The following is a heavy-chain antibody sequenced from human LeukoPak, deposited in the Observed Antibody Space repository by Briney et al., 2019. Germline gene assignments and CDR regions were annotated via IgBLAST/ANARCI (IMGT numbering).Heavy chain of an antibody. CDR1: GGSISSSSYY. V-gene: IGHV4-39*01. CDR3: ARELMVRGAGWFDP. D-gene: IGHD3-10*01. Sequence: SETLSLTCAVSGGSISSSSYYWGWIRQPPGKGLEWIGSIYYSGSTYYNPSLKSRVTISVDTSKNQFSLKLSSVTAAHTAVYYCARELMVRGAGWFDPWGQGTLVTVSS. J-gene: IGHJ5*02. CDR2: IYYSGST.